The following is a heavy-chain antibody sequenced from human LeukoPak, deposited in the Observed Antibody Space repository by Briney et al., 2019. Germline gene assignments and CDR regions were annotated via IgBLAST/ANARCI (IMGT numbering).Heavy chain of an antibody. J-gene: IGHJ4*02. CDR3: ARDKYYYGSGTFYSSAVFDN. V-gene: IGHV4-59*01. CDR1: GGSISSYY. CDR2: IYYSGST. D-gene: IGHD3-10*01. Sequence: SETLSLTCTVSGGSISSYYWSWIRQPPGKGLEWIGYIYYSGSTNYNPSLKSRVTISVDTSKNQFSLKLSSVTAADTAVYYCARDKYYYGSGTFYSSAVFDNWGQGTLVAVSS.